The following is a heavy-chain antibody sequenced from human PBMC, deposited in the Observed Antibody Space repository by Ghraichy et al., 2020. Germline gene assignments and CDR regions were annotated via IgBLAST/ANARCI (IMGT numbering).Heavy chain of an antibody. CDR3: ARARWLQSKGWCGMDV. V-gene: IGHV6-1*01. CDR2: TYYRSKWSN. J-gene: IGHJ6*02. Sequence: SQTLSLTCAISGDSVSNSSATWNWIRQSPSRGLEWLGGTYYRSKWSNEYAVSVKSRIIINPDTSKNQFSLQVNSVTPEDTAVYYCARARWLQSKGWCGMDVWGQGTTVTVSS. D-gene: IGHD5-24*01. CDR1: GDSVSNSSAT.